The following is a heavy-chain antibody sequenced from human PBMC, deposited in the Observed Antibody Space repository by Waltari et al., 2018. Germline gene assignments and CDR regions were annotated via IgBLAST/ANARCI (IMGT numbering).Heavy chain of an antibody. CDR3: ARLDPPAHFDY. CDR2: IYYSGST. Sequence: QLQLQESGPGLVTPSETLSLTCTVSGASISSSSYYWGWIRQPPGKGLEWIGSIYYSGSTYYNPSLKSRVTISVDTSKNQFSLKLSSVTAADTAVYYCARLDPPAHFDYWGQGTLVTVSS. D-gene: IGHD3-9*01. J-gene: IGHJ4*02. CDR1: GASISSSSYY. V-gene: IGHV4-39*01.